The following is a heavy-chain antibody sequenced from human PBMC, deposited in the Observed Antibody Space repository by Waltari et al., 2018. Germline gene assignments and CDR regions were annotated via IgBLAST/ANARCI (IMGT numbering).Heavy chain of an antibody. Sequence: QVQLQESGPGLVTPSETLSLTCTVSGGSISSYYWSWIRQPAGKGLGWIGRIYTSGSTNYNPSLKSRVTMSVDTSKNQFSLKLSSVTAADTAVYYCARDSGYDFWSGYWPGWFDPWGQGTLVTVSS. J-gene: IGHJ5*02. V-gene: IGHV4-4*07. CDR3: ARDSGYDFWSGYWPGWFDP. D-gene: IGHD3-3*01. CDR1: GGSISSYY. CDR2: IYTSGST.